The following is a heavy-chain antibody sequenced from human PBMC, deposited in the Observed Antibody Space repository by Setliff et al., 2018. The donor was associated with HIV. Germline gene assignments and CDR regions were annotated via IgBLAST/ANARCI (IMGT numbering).Heavy chain of an antibody. CDR2: ISTYNGQR. CDR3: ARALPAGRLQRLSQKTMDV. CDR1: GYTFSQYG. J-gene: IGHJ6*02. Sequence: ASVKVSCKSSGYTFSQYGISWVRQAPGQGLEWMGWISTYNGQRNYAQKVQGRVTFTTDTSSNTAYMELSSLRSEDTAVYYCARALPAGRLQRLSQKTMDVWGQGTSVTVSS. V-gene: IGHV1-18*01. D-gene: IGHD2-21*01.